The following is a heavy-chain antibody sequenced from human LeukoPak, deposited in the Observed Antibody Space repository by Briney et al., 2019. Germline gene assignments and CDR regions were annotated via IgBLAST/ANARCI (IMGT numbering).Heavy chain of an antibody. Sequence: ASVTVSCKASGYTFTSYDINWVRQAPGQGLEWMGGIIPIFGTANYAQKFQGRVTITADKSTSTAYMELSSLRSEDTAVYYCAREDDGRYYGSGRYNWFDPWGQGTLVTVSS. CDR2: IIPIFGTA. CDR1: GYTFTSYD. V-gene: IGHV1-69*06. J-gene: IGHJ5*02. D-gene: IGHD3-10*01. CDR3: AREDDGRYYGSGRYNWFDP.